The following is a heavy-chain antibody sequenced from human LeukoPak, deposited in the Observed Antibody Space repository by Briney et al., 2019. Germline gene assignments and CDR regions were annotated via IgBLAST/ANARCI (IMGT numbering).Heavy chain of an antibody. J-gene: IGHJ5*02. Sequence: ASVKVSCKVSGYTLTELSMHWVRQAPGKGLEWMGGFDPEDGETIYAQKFQGKVTMTEDTSTDTAYMELSSLRSEDTAVYYCARDPRAAAGTHNWFDPWGQGTLVTVSS. D-gene: IGHD6-13*01. CDR2: FDPEDGET. CDR3: ARDPRAAAGTHNWFDP. CDR1: GYTLTELS. V-gene: IGHV1-24*01.